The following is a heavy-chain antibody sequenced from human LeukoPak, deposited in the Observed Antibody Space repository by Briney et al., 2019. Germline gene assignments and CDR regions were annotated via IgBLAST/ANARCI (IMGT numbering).Heavy chain of an antibody. Sequence: GGSLRLSCAASGFTFSSYEMNWVRQAPGKGLEWVSYISSSGSTIYYADSVKGRFTISRDNAKNSLYLQMNSLRAEDTAVYYCARATPWYFDLWGRGTLVTVSS. CDR2: ISSSGSTI. CDR1: GFTFSSYE. CDR3: ARATPWYFDL. J-gene: IGHJ2*01. V-gene: IGHV3-48*03.